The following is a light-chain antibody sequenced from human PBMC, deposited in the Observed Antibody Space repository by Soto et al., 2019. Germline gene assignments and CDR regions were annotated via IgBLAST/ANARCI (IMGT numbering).Light chain of an antibody. J-gene: IGKJ1*01. Sequence: IVLTQCPGTLGVSPGEGATLSCRASQRVSKNLAWYQQKPGQAPSLLIYGASSRPTGIPDSFSGSGSGTDFTLTIRSLEPEDLAVYYCQQYGGPPQPFGKGTKVDIQ. CDR2: GAS. V-gene: IGKV3-20*01. CDR3: QQYGGPPQP. CDR1: QRVSKN.